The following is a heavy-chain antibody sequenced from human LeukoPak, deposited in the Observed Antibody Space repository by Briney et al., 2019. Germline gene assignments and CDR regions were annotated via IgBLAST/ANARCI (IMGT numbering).Heavy chain of an antibody. CDR1: GFTFSSYA. CDR2: ISGSGGST. J-gene: IGHJ4*02. D-gene: IGHD2-2*01. Sequence: GGSLRLSCAASGFTFSSYAMRWARQAPGKGLEWVSAISGSGGSTYYADSVKGRFTISRDNSKNTLYLQMNSLRAEDTAVYYCAKVRGGVPAAQYVDYWGQGTLVTVSS. V-gene: IGHV3-23*01. CDR3: AKVRGGVPAAQYVDY.